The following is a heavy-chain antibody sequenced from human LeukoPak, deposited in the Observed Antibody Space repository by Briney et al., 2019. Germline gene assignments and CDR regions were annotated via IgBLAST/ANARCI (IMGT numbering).Heavy chain of an antibody. D-gene: IGHD2-2*01. V-gene: IGHV1-2*02. CDR1: GYTFTGYY. CDR3: ARELGYQLPRDAFDV. J-gene: IGHJ3*01. CDR2: INPNSGGA. Sequence: ASVKVSCKASGYTFTGYYMHWVRQAPGQGLEWMGWINPNSGGANYAQKFQGRVTMTSDTSISTAYMELSRLRSDDTAVYYCARELGYQLPRDAFDVWGQGTMVTVSS.